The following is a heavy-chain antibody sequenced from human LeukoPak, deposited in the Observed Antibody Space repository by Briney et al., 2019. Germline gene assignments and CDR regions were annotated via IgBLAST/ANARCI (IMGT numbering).Heavy chain of an antibody. CDR3: ARGAVAEFDY. CDR1: GDSVSSKIVA. J-gene: IGHJ4*02. CDR2: TYYRSKWYY. Sequence: SQTLSLTCAISGDSVSSKIVAWNWIRQSPSRGLEWLGRTYYRSKWYYDYAVSMKSRITINPDTSKNQFSLQLNSVTPEDTAVYYCARGAVAEFDYWGQGILVTVSS. D-gene: IGHD6-19*01. V-gene: IGHV6-1*01.